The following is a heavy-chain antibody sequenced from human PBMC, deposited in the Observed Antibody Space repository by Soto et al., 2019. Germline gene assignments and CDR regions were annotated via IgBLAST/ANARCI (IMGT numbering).Heavy chain of an antibody. CDR3: ARLRRSLTGTNWFDP. J-gene: IGHJ5*02. D-gene: IGHD4-17*01. V-gene: IGHV4-34*10. Sequence: SETLSLTCAVFRGSFGGFYWSWIRQLPGKGLEWIGEINDSGSTNYISSLESRITMSVDSSKKQFSLNLTSVTAADTAVYYCARLRRSLTGTNWFDPWGQGTLVTVSS. CDR1: RGSFGGFY. CDR2: INDSGST.